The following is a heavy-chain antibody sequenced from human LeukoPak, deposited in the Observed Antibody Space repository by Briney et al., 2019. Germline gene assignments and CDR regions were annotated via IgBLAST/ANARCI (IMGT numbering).Heavy chain of an antibody. D-gene: IGHD3-22*01. CDR1: GYTFTRYG. CDR3: ARGTIVVAKYAFDI. J-gene: IGHJ3*02. Sequence: ASVKVSCKASGYTFTRYGISWVRQAPGQGLEWMGWISAYNGNTNYAQNLQGRVTMTTDTSTSTAYMELRSLRSDDTAVYYCARGTIVVAKYAFDIWGRGTMVTVSS. CDR2: ISAYNGNT. V-gene: IGHV1-18*01.